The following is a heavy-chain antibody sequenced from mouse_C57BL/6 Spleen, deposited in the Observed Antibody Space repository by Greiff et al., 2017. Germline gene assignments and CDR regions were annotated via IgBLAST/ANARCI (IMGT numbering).Heavy chain of an antibody. J-gene: IGHJ1*03. V-gene: IGHV14-3*01. Sequence: VQLQQSVAELVRPGASVKLSCTASGFNIKNTYMHWVKQRPEQGLEWIGRIDPANGNTKYAPKFQGKATITADTSSNTAYLQLSSLTSEDTAIYYCARGGFYYGSSYVWYFDVWGTGTTVTVSS. CDR3: ARGGFYYGSSYVWYFDV. D-gene: IGHD1-1*01. CDR2: IDPANGNT. CDR1: GFNIKNTY.